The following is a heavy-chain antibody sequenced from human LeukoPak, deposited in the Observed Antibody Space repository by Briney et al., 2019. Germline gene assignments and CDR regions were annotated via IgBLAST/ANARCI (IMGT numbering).Heavy chain of an antibody. Sequence: GGSLRLSCAASGLTFSNYWMHWVRHAPGKGLVWISRINPDGSHTSYADSVKGRFTISRDNAKNTLYLQMNSLRAEDAAVYFCTRDSYISNVYYGMDVWGQGATVTVSS. CDR1: GLTFSNYW. D-gene: IGHD1-26*01. J-gene: IGHJ6*02. V-gene: IGHV3-74*01. CDR3: TRDSYISNVYYGMDV. CDR2: INPDGSHT.